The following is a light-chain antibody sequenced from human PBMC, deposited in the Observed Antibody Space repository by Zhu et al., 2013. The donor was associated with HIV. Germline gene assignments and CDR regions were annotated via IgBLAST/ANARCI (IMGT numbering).Light chain of an antibody. J-gene: IGKJ4*01. V-gene: IGKV1-9*01. CDR1: HDIGRY. CDR2: AAS. Sequence: DIQLTQSPSFLSASVGDRVTITCRASHDIGRYLAWYQQKPGKAPSLFIYAASTLETGVPSRFSGSGSGTEFTLTLNNLQPEDSATYYCQQLSSYPFTFGGGTEVEIK. CDR3: QQLSSYPFT.